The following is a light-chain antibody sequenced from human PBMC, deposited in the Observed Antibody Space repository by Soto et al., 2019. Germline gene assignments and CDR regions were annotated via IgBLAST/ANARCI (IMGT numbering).Light chain of an antibody. V-gene: IGLV2-8*01. CDR2: EVN. CDR3: TSYGGRDNLM. CDR1: SSDIGAYNY. Sequence: QSALTQPPSASGSPGQSVTISCTGTSSDIGAYNYVSWFQQHPGEAPKLIISEVNKRRSGVPDRFSGSKSGNTASLTVSGLQAEDEADYYCTSYGGRDNLMFGGGTQLTVL. J-gene: IGLJ3*02.